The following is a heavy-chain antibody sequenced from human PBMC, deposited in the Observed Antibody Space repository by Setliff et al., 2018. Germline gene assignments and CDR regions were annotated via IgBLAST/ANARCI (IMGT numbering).Heavy chain of an antibody. Sequence: SETLSLTCAVSGGSISSSNWWSWVRQPPGKGLEWIGEIYHSGSTNYNPSLKSRVTISVDTSKNQFSLKLSSVTAADTAVYYWAREFAYARGYYVAETLDSWGQGTLVTVSS. D-gene: IGHD3-10*02. J-gene: IGHJ4*02. CDR2: IYHSGST. CDR3: AREFAYARGYYVAETLDS. V-gene: IGHV4-4*02. CDR1: GGSISSSNW.